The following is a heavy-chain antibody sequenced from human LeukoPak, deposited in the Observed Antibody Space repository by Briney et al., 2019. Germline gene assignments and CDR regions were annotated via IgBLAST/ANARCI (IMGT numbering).Heavy chain of an antibody. CDR3: AKNIGDYNSHYFDY. CDR2: ISSNGGST. V-gene: IGHV3-64*01. CDR1: GFTFSSYA. Sequence: GGSLRLSCAASGFTFSSYAMHWVRQAPGKGLEYVSAISSNGGSTYYANSVKGRFTISGDNSKNTLFLQMNSLRAEDTAVYYCAKNIGDYNSHYFDYWGQGTLVTVSS. J-gene: IGHJ4*02. D-gene: IGHD2-21*02.